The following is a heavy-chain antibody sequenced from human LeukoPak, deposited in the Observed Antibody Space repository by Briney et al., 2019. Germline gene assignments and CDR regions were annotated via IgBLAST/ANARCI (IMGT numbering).Heavy chain of an antibody. D-gene: IGHD3-22*01. CDR3: ARGDYYDSSGYYTDAFDI. CDR2: IKQDGSEK. V-gene: IGHV3-7*01. Sequence: GGCLRLSCAASGFTFSRYWMSWVRQAPGKGLEWVANIKQDGSEKFYVDSVKGRFTISRDNAKNSLNLQMNSLRAEDTAVYYCARGDYYDSSGYYTDAFDIWGQGTMVTVSS. CDR1: GFTFSRYW. J-gene: IGHJ3*02.